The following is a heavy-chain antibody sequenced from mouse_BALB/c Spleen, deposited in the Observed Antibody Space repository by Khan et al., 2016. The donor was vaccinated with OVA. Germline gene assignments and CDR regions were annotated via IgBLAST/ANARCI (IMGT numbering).Heavy chain of an antibody. D-gene: IGHD3-3*01. V-gene: IGHV2-2*02. CDR1: GFSLSSYG. Sequence: QVQLKESGPGLVQPSQSLSITCTVSGFSLSSYGVQWVRQSPGQGLEWLGVIWSGGTTDYSAALISRLSISKDNSKSQVFFKMNSLQANDTAIYYCASRWAGSSWFAYWGQGTLFTVSA. CDR2: IWSGGTT. J-gene: IGHJ3*01. CDR3: ASRWAGSSWFAY.